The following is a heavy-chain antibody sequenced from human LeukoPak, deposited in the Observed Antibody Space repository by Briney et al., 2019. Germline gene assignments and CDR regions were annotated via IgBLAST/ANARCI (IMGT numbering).Heavy chain of an antibody. CDR3: AKQPGLSYGSIRCDY. D-gene: IGHD5-18*01. CDR1: GFTFSSYA. Sequence: GGSLRLSCAASGFTFSSYAMSWVRQAPGKGLEWVSAISGSGASTYYADSVKGRFTISRDNSKNTLYLQMNSLRAEDTAVYYCAKQPGLSYGSIRCDYWGQGTLVTVSS. CDR2: ISGSGAST. J-gene: IGHJ4*02. V-gene: IGHV3-23*01.